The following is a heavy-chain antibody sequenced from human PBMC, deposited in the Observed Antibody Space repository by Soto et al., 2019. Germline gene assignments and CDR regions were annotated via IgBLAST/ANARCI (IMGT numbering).Heavy chain of an antibody. D-gene: IGHD6-19*01. CDR1: GFTFSSYS. CDR3: ARHHNTAVAGPAGY. V-gene: IGHV3-48*01. Sequence: GGSLRLSCAASGFTFSSYSMNWVRQAPGKGLEWVSYISSSSSTIYYADSVKGRFTISRDNAKNSLYLQMNSLRAEDTAVYYCARHHNTAVAGPAGYWGQGTLVTVSS. CDR2: ISSSSSTI. J-gene: IGHJ4*02.